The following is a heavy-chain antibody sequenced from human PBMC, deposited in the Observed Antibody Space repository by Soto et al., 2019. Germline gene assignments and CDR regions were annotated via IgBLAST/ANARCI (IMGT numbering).Heavy chain of an antibody. CDR3: AKGGRQWLVTSDFNY. CDR2: VSHDGRNT. CDR1: GFTFSDYA. V-gene: IGHV3-30*18. Sequence: VQLVESGGGVVQPGRSQRLSCAASGFTFSDYAMHWVRQAPGKGLEWVAVVSHDGRNTHYADSVKGRFTISRDSSKNTVSLEMTSLRAADTAVYYCAKGGRQWLVTSDFNYWGQGAVVSVSS. J-gene: IGHJ4*02. D-gene: IGHD6-19*01.